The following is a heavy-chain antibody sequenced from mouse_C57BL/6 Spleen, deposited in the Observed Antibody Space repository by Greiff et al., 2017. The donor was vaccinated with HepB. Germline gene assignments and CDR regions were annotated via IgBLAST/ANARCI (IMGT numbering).Heavy chain of an antibody. Sequence: EVQLQQSVAELVRPGASVKLSCTASGFNIKNTYMHWVKQRPEQGLEWIGRIDPANGNTKYAPKFQGKATITAATSSNTAYLQLSSLTSEDTAIYYCARAPDSSGYIAWFAYWGQGTLVTVSA. D-gene: IGHD3-2*02. CDR3: ARAPDSSGYIAWFAY. CDR2: IDPANGNT. J-gene: IGHJ3*01. CDR1: GFNIKNTY. V-gene: IGHV14-3*01.